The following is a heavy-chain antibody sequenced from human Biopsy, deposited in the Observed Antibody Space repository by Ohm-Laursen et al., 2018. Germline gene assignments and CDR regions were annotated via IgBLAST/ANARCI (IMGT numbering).Heavy chain of an antibody. J-gene: IGHJ3*02. V-gene: IGHV4-59*08. CDR3: GRREVVITHDAFDT. CDR2: VYYSGST. CDR1: GGSTSSYY. D-gene: IGHD3-22*01. Sequence: SDTLSLTCIVSGGSTSSYYWTWIRQPPGKGLEWIGDVYYSGSTNRNPSLKSRVTILVDTSKNQFSLKLNSVTAADTAVYYCGRREVVITHDAFDTWGQGTMVTVSS.